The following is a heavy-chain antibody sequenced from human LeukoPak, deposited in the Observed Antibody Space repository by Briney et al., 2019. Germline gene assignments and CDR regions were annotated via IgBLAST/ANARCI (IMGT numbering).Heavy chain of an antibody. Sequence: SETLSLTCTVSGGSISSSSYYWGWIRQPPGKGLEWIGSIYYSGSTNYNPSLKSRVTISVDTSKNQFSLKLSSVTAADTAVYYCARRTRGYSYGLVLRWFDPWGQGTLVTVSS. V-gene: IGHV4-39*07. J-gene: IGHJ5*02. CDR1: GGSISSSSYY. D-gene: IGHD5-18*01. CDR2: IYYSGST. CDR3: ARRTRGYSYGLVLRWFDP.